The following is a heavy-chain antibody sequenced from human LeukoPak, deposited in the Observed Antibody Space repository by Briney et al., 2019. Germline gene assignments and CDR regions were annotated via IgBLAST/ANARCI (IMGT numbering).Heavy chain of an antibody. CDR3: ARMVVVVPAANYYYGMDV. CDR1: GGSFSGYY. D-gene: IGHD2-2*01. CDR2: INHSGST. V-gene: IGHV4-34*01. Sequence: SETLSLTCAVYGGSFSGYYWSWIRQPPGKGLEWIGEINHSGSTNYNPSLKSRVTISVDTSKNQFSLKLSSVTAADTAVYYCARMVVVVPAANYYYGMDVWGQGTTVTVSS. J-gene: IGHJ6*02.